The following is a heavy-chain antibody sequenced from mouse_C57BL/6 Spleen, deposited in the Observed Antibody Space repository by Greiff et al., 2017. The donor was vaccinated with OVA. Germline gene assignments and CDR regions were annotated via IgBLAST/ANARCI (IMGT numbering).Heavy chain of an antibody. V-gene: IGHV1-4*01. Sequence: VKLQESGAELARPGASVKMSCKASGYTFTSYTMHWVKQRPGQGLEWIGYINPSSGYTKYNQKFKDKATLTADKSSSTAYMQLSSLTSEDSAVYYCARSYYSNLPWFAYWGQGTLVTVSA. CDR2: INPSSGYT. CDR1: GYTFTSYT. CDR3: ARSYYSNLPWFAY. J-gene: IGHJ3*01. D-gene: IGHD2-5*01.